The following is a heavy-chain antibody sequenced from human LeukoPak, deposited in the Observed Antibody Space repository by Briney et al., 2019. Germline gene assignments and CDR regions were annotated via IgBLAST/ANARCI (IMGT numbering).Heavy chain of an antibody. CDR2: IYSDGAT. CDR1: GFTVSSNY. V-gene: IGHV3-53*01. Sequence: GGSLRLSCAASGFTVSSNYMSWVRQPPGKGLEWVSEIYSDGATYYAASVKGRFSISRDNSKITVYLHMNSLRADDTAVFYCARDLRAHGVFDIWGQGTMVTVSS. CDR3: ARDLRAHGVFDI. J-gene: IGHJ3*02.